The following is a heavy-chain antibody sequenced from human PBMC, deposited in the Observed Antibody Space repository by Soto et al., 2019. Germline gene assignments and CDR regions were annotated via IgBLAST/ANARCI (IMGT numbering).Heavy chain of an antibody. Sequence: PSETLSLTCTVSGGSVSNDNFYWSWIRQPPGKGLEWIGYVHSSGITNYNPSLKRRVTISVDTSRNQFSLRLSSATAADTAVYYCARGLTMGQLPSHFDHWGQGTLVTVSS. J-gene: IGHJ5*02. V-gene: IGHV4-61*01. CDR3: ARGLTMGQLPSHFDH. CDR1: GGSVSNDNFY. CDR2: VHSSGIT. D-gene: IGHD3-16*01.